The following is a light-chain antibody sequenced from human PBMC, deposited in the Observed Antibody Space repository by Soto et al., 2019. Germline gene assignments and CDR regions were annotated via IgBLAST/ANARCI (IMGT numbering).Light chain of an antibody. CDR3: SSYAGTNILVV. Sequence: SALTQPPSASGSPGQSVTISCTGSSSDVGGYNFVSWYQQHPGKAPKLMIYEVSERPSGVPDRFSGSKSGNTASLTVSGLQADDEADYYCSSYAGTNILVVFGGGTQLTVL. J-gene: IGLJ2*01. CDR1: SSDVGGYNF. CDR2: EVS. V-gene: IGLV2-8*01.